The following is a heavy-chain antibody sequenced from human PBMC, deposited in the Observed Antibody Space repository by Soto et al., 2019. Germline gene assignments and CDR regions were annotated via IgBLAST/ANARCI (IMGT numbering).Heavy chain of an antibody. CDR2: ILNDGSNR. V-gene: IGHV3-33*01. J-gene: IGHJ6*02. CDR1: GFTFSNYG. D-gene: IGHD3-10*01. Sequence: QVQLVESGGGVVQPGRSLRLSCAASGFTFSNYGMHWVRQAPGKGLEWVAVILNDGSNRYHADSVKDRFTISRDNSKNMLYLQMNILIAEETAVYYCARDDEYSGNGMDVWGQGTTVTVS. CDR3: ARDDEYSGNGMDV.